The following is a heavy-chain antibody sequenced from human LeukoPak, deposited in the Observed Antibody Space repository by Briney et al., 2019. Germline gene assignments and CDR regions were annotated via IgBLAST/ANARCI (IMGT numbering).Heavy chain of an antibody. CDR1: GFTFSSYA. V-gene: IGHV3-23*01. Sequence: GGSLRLSCAASGFTFSSYAMSWVRQAPGKGLEWVSAISGSGGSTYYADSVKGRFTISRDNSKNTLYLQMNSLRAEDTAVYYCAKDHPVYYYDRSGYLDYWGQGTLVTVSS. D-gene: IGHD3-22*01. CDR3: AKDHPVYYYDRSGYLDY. CDR2: ISGSGGST. J-gene: IGHJ4*02.